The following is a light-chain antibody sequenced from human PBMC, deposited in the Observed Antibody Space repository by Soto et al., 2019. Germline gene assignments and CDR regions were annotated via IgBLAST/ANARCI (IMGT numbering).Light chain of an antibody. CDR2: GNS. CDR3: QSYDSSLRGVV. Sequence: QSVLTQPHSVYGAPGQRFTISCTGSSSNIGAGYDVHWYQQLPGTAPKLLIYGNSNRPSGVPDRFSGSKSGTSASLAITGFQAEDEADYYCQSYDSSLRGVVFGGGTKLTVL. CDR1: SSNIGAGYD. J-gene: IGLJ2*01. V-gene: IGLV1-40*01.